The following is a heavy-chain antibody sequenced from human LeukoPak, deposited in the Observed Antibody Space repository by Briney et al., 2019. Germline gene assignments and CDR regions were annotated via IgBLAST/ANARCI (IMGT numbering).Heavy chain of an antibody. Sequence: GGSLRLSCTASGFSFSGHWMHWARQLPGKGLVWVSRISPTGSTTSYADSVKGRFTVSRDNAKNTLYLQVNSLRAEDTAVYYCARVPNSTWSGLYFWGQGNLLTVSS. CDR3: ARVPNSTWSGLYF. CDR1: GFSFSGHW. D-gene: IGHD6-6*01. V-gene: IGHV3-74*01. CDR2: ISPTGSTT. J-gene: IGHJ4*02.